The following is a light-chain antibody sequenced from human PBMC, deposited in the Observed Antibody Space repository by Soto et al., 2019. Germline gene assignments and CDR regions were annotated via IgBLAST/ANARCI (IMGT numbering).Light chain of an antibody. Sequence: QSVLTQPASVSGSPGQSVTISCTGTSNDVGGYNYVSWYQQHPGKAPKLVIYEVSHRPSGISGRFSGSKSGNTASLTISGLQVDDEADYFCSSYTTSSPYVFGAGTKLIVL. CDR3: SSYTTSSPYV. V-gene: IGLV2-14*01. CDR1: SNDVGGYNY. J-gene: IGLJ1*01. CDR2: EVS.